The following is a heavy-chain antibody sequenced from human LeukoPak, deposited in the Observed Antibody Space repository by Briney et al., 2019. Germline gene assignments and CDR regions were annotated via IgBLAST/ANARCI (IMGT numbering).Heavy chain of an antibody. CDR2: ISHDGRT. CDR3: VKDYYSAIDY. V-gene: IGHV3-23*01. CDR1: GFTFSTYV. Sequence: PGGSLRLSCAASGFTFSTYVMRWVRQAPGKGLELVSSISHDGRTFYTSAVKGRFTISRDNSRSTLYLQMDSLRAEDTAMYYCVKDYYSAIDYWGQGTLVTVSS. D-gene: IGHD3-10*01. J-gene: IGHJ4*02.